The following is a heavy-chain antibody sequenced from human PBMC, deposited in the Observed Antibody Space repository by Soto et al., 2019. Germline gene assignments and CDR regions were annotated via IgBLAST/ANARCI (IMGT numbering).Heavy chain of an antibody. J-gene: IGHJ4*02. Sequence: QVQLVESGGGVVQPGRSLRLSCAASGFTFSSYGMHWVRQAPGKGLEWVAVISYDGSNKYYADSVKGRFTISRDNSKNPLYLQMNSLRAEDTAVYYCAKAVADDEGNYWGQGTLVTVSS. D-gene: IGHD6-19*01. CDR2: ISYDGSNK. CDR1: GFTFSSYG. V-gene: IGHV3-30*18. CDR3: AKAVADDEGNY.